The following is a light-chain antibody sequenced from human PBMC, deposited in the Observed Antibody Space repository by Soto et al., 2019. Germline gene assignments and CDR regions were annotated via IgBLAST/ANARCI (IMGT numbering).Light chain of an antibody. V-gene: IGLV2-23*01. J-gene: IGLJ1*01. Sequence: QSALTQPASVSGSPGQSITISCTGASSDVGRYNYVSWYQLHPGKAPKLIIYEGTKRPSGVSNRFSGSKSGNTASLTISGLQAEDEADYYCCSYAGDSTPYVFGTGTKLTVL. CDR2: EGT. CDR3: CSYAGDSTPYV. CDR1: SSDVGRYNY.